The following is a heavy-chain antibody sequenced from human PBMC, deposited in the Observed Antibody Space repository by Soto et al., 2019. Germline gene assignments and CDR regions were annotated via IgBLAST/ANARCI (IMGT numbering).Heavy chain of an antibody. V-gene: IGHV4-30-2*01. Sequence: SYIRALTYVFCIHSISIVCYSWSWIRQPPGKGLEWIGYINHSGSTYHNPSLKSRVTISVDRSKNQFSLNLSSVTAADTAVYYCARVPDRWGQGTLVTVS. J-gene: IGHJ5*02. CDR3: ARVPDR. CDR2: INHSGST. CDR1: IHSISIVCYS. D-gene: IGHD2-2*01.